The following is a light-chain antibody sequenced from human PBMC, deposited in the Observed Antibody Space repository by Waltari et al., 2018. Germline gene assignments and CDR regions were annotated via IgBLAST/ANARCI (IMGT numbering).Light chain of an antibody. V-gene: IGLV1-44*01. CDR3: ASWDDRLNGFYV. Sequence: QSVLTQPPSASATPGQRVTISCFGSPSNVGGNAVSWYQHLPGTAPKVLIHNNYQRPSGVPDRFSGSKSGNSASLAITELQSEDEADYYCASWDDRLNGFYVFGTGTRVTVL. J-gene: IGLJ1*01. CDR1: PSNVGGNA. CDR2: NNY.